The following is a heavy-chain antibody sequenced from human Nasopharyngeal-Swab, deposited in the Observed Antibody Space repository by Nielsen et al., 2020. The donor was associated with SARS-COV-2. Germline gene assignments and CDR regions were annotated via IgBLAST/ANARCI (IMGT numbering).Heavy chain of an antibody. J-gene: IGHJ4*02. D-gene: IGHD6-6*01. CDR1: GFTFSSYA. CDR2: ISGSGGST. V-gene: IGHV3-23*01. Sequence: GESLKISCAASGFTFSSYAMSWVRQAPGKGLEWVSAISGSGGSTYCADSVKGRFTISRDNSKNTLYLQMNSLRAEDTAVYYCAAGGDSSSSTFDYWGQGTLVTVSS. CDR3: AAGGDSSSSTFDY.